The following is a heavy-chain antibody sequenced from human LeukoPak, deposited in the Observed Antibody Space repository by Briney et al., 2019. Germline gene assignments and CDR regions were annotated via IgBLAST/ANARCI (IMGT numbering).Heavy chain of an antibody. CDR3: ARPYIAAAGIFDY. Sequence: SETLSLTCTVSGGSISSSSYYWGWIRQPPGKGLEWLGSIYYSGSTYYNPSLKRRVTISVDTSKNQFSLKLRSVTAADTAVYYCARPYIAAAGIFDYWGQGTLVTVSS. CDR2: IYYSGST. J-gene: IGHJ4*02. D-gene: IGHD6-13*01. CDR1: GGSISSSSYY. V-gene: IGHV4-39*01.